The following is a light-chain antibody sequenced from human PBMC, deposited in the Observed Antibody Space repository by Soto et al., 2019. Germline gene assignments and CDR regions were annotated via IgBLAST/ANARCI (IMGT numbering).Light chain of an antibody. CDR1: SSNIGAGYD. CDR2: DNN. Sequence: QSVLTQPPSMSGAPGQRVTISCTGSSSNIGAGYDVHWYQQHPGTAPKLLIFDNNNRPSGVPERFSGSKSDTSASLAITGLQAEDAADYYCQSFDTSLSGFVVFGGGTKLTVL. CDR3: QSFDTSLSGFVV. J-gene: IGLJ2*01. V-gene: IGLV1-40*01.